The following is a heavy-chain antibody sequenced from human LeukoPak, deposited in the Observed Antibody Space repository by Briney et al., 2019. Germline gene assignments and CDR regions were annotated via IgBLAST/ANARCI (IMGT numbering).Heavy chain of an antibody. V-gene: IGHV3-15*01. Sequence: GGSRRLSCAASGFTVSKSWMSWVRQAPGKGLEWVGRIKSKSDGGTTDHAAPVKGRFIISRDDSKNTLNLQMNSLKTEGTAVYYCTTYNSRDAFDIWGQGTMVTVSS. CDR1: GFTVSKSW. J-gene: IGHJ3*02. CDR2: IKSKSDGGTT. CDR3: TTYNSRDAFDI. D-gene: IGHD2/OR15-2a*01.